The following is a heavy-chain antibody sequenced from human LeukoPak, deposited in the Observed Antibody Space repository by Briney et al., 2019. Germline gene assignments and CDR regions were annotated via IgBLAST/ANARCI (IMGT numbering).Heavy chain of an antibody. CDR2: IAVGGGHT. CDR3: AGDHPNYDY. V-gene: IGHV1-58*02. Sequence: ASVKVSCKASGFTFTSSAMQWVRQARGQRLEWIGWIAVGGGHTNYAQKFQERLTITRDMSTSTAYMELSSLRPEDTAVYYCAGDHPNYDYWGQGTQVTVSS. J-gene: IGHJ4*02. D-gene: IGHD5-24*01. CDR1: GFTFTSSA.